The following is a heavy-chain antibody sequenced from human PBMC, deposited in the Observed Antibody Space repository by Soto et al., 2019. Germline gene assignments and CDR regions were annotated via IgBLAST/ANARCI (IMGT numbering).Heavy chain of an antibody. CDR3: ASAAFRIGSHHFGF. V-gene: IGHV4-30-4*02. J-gene: IGHJ4*01. CDR1: GGSITSGDYF. CDR2: IYQGGDT. D-gene: IGHD3-3*01. Sequence: AETLASTFSVSGGSITSGDYFCTWIRQPPVKGLEWIGSIYQGGDTYYNPSLNSPVTISVYTSNNHFSLRLDSVTAADTAVDYCASAAFRIGSHHFGFWGDGSLVTVSS.